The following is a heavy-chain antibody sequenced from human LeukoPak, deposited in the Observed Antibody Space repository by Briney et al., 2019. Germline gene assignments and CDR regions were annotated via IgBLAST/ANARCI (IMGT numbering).Heavy chain of an antibody. CDR2: ISGSGGST. CDR3: AKDPSRVFDY. Sequence: GGSLRLSCAASGSTFSSYAMSWVRQAPGKGLEWVSAISGSGGSTYYADSVKGRFTISRDNSKNTLYPQMNSLRAEDTAVYYCAKDPSRVFDYWGQGTLVTVSS. CDR1: GSTFSSYA. V-gene: IGHV3-23*01. J-gene: IGHJ4*02. D-gene: IGHD3-10*01.